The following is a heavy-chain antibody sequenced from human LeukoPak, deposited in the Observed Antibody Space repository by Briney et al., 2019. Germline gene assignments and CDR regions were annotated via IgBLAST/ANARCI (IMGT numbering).Heavy chain of an antibody. CDR1: GFTFSWYS. Sequence: GGSLRLSCAASGFTFSWYSMNWVRQAPGKGLEWLSYITRSSSTIYYADSVKGRFTISRDNAKNSLYLQMNSLRVDDTAVYYCATADRGAFDIWGQGTMVIVSS. CDR3: ATADRGAFDI. J-gene: IGHJ3*02. CDR2: ITRSSSTI. V-gene: IGHV3-48*01.